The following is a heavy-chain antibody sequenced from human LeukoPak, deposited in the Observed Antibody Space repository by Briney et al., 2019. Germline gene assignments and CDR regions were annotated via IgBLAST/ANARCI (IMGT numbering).Heavy chain of an antibody. Sequence: GGSLRLSCAASGFTFSSYSMNWVRQAPGKGLEWVSYISSSSSTIYYADSVKGRFTISRDNAKNSLYLQMNSLRTEDTALYYCAKPPYCGGDCSDYWGQGTLVTVSS. D-gene: IGHD2-21*01. CDR1: GFTFSSYS. J-gene: IGHJ4*02. CDR2: ISSSSSTI. CDR3: AKPPYCGGDCSDY. V-gene: IGHV3-48*01.